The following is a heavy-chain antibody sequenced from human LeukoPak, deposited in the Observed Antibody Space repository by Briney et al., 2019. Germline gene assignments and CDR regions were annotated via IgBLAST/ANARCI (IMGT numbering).Heavy chain of an antibody. CDR2: ISSNGGST. Sequence: TGGSLRLSCSASGFTFSSYAMHWVRQAPGKGLEYVSAISSNGGSTYYADSVKGRFTISRDNSKNTLYLQMSSLRAEDTAVYYCVKGLTVTTYDLDYWGQGTLVTVSS. J-gene: IGHJ4*02. CDR3: VKGLTVTTYDLDY. D-gene: IGHD4-17*01. CDR1: GFTFSSYA. V-gene: IGHV3-64D*09.